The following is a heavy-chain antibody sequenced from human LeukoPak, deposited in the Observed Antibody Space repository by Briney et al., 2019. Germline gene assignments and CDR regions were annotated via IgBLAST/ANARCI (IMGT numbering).Heavy chain of an antibody. CDR1: GFTISNYW. J-gene: IGHJ6*02. Sequence: GGSLRLSCAASGFTISNYWMSCVRQAPGKGLEWVANIKQDGSEKKYVDSVKGRFSISRDNAKNSLYLQIYSLRVEDTAGYYCARWYGGSGSWVLDVWGQGTTVTVSS. CDR3: ARWYGGSGSWVLDV. D-gene: IGHD3-10*01. CDR2: IKQDGSEK. V-gene: IGHV3-7*04.